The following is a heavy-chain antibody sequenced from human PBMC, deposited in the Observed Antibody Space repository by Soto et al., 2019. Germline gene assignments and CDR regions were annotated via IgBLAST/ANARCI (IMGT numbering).Heavy chain of an antibody. J-gene: IGHJ6*02. CDR1: GFTFSSYA. CDR3: AMNERVAATILYYYYYGMDV. V-gene: IGHV3-23*01. CDR2: ISGSGGST. D-gene: IGHD2-15*01. Sequence: VGSLRLSCAASGFTFSSYAMSWVRQAPGKGLEWVSAISGSGGSTYYADSVKGRFTISRDNSKNTLYLQMNSLRAEDTAVYYCAMNERVAATILYYYYYGMDVWGQGTTVTVSS.